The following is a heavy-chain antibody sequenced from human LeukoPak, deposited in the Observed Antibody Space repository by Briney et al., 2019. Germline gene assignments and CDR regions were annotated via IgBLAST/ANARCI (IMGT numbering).Heavy chain of an antibody. D-gene: IGHD2/OR15-2a*01. J-gene: IGHJ4*02. CDR1: GYTFTDYS. CDR3: ARDASTTRVISASDN. V-gene: IGHV1-2*02. CDR2: FNPNSGGT. Sequence: PEASVKVSCKASGYTFTDYSLHWVRQAPGPGLEWMGRFNPNSGGTDYAQMFQGMVTMTRDTSINTAYMELSGLRSDDTAVYYCARDASTTRVISASDNWGQGTLVTVSS.